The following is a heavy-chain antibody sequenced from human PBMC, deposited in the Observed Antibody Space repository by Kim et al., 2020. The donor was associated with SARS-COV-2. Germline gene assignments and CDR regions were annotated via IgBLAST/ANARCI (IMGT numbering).Heavy chain of an antibody. J-gene: IGHJ4*02. Sequence: VKGRFTISRDNSKNTLYRQMSSLGAEDTAVYYCVKTYDILTGYYSPLFDYWGQGTLVTVSS. V-gene: IGHV3-64D*06. D-gene: IGHD3-9*01. CDR3: VKTYDILTGYYSPLFDY.